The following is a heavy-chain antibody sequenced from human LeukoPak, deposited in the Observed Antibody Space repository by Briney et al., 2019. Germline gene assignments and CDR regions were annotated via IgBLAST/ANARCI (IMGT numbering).Heavy chain of an antibody. Sequence: ASVKVSCKTSGYSFILYGISWVRQAPGQGPEWMGWISTSTGDTKYTQKFQGRVTLTTDTSTRTAYMELSSLRSDDTAVYYCARDDNYSIFVNVDYWGQGTLVTVSS. J-gene: IGHJ4*02. CDR1: GYSFILYG. CDR3: ARDDNYSIFVNVDY. CDR2: ISTSTGDT. V-gene: IGHV1-18*01. D-gene: IGHD4-11*01.